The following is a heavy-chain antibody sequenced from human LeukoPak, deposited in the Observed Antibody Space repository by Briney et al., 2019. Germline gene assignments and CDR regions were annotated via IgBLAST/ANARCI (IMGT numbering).Heavy chain of an antibody. Sequence: SETLSLTCTVSGGSISSYYWSWIRQPPGKGLGWIGYIYYSGSTNYNPSLKSRVTISVDTSKNQFSLKLSSVTAADTAVYYCARTTAATGPIDIWGQRTMVTLSS. D-gene: IGHD1-26*01. J-gene: IGHJ3*02. CDR2: IYYSGST. V-gene: IGHV4-59*01. CDR3: ARTTAATGPIDI. CDR1: GGSISSYY.